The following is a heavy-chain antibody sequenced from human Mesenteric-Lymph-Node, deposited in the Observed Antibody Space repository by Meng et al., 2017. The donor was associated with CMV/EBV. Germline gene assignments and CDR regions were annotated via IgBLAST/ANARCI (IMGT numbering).Heavy chain of an antibody. CDR1: GYSFSNYW. Sequence: GESLKISCKGSGYSFSNYWIAWVRQMPGKGLEYMGIIYPDDSDTRYSPSFQGQVTISVDKSISSAYLQWSSLKASDTAMYYCTRGGLADFDYWGQGALVTVSS. D-gene: IGHD3-16*01. CDR3: TRGGLADFDY. J-gene: IGHJ4*02. CDR2: IYPDDSDT. V-gene: IGHV5-51*01.